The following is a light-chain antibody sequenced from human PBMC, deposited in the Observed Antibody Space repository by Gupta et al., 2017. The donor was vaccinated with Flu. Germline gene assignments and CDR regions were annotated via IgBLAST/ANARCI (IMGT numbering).Light chain of an antibody. CDR1: NSNLGAGYV. J-gene: IGLJ3*02. Sequence: SVLTQPPSVSGAPGQTVIIYCTGTNSNLGAGYVVHWYQQLSRAAPKVLIYANINRPSGVPDRFSASKSGTSASLAITGLQADDEAHYYCQSYDIGLRAWVFGGGTELTVL. V-gene: IGLV1-40*01. CDR2: ANI. CDR3: QSYDIGLRAWV.